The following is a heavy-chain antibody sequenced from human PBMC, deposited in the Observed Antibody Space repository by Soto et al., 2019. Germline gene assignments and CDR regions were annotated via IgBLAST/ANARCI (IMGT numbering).Heavy chain of an antibody. V-gene: IGHV1-69*13. J-gene: IGHJ6*04. D-gene: IGHD3-10*01. CDR3: ASWEWGGSGSYSRYYYGMDV. Sequence: ASVKVSCKASGGTFSSYAISWVRQAPGQGLEWMGGIIPIFGTANYAQKFQGRVTITADESTSTAYMELSSMRSEDTAGYYCASWEWGGSGSYSRYYYGMDVGGKGTTVTVS. CDR2: IIPIFGTA. CDR1: GGTFSSYA.